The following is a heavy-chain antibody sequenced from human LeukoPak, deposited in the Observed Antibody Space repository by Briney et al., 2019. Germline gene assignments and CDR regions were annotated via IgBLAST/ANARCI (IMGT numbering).Heavy chain of an antibody. CDR1: GGSINSGTFY. V-gene: IGHV4-39*01. J-gene: IGHJ4*02. CDR3: ARRSDSGSDDGEDYFDY. CDR2: MYYDGSS. D-gene: IGHD1-26*01. Sequence: PSETLSLACTVSGGSINSGTFYWGWIRQPPGKGLEWIGSMYYDGSSYYNPSLKSRVTTSVDTSKNQFSLKLTSVTAADTAVYFCARRSDSGSDDGEDYFDYWGQGTLVTVSS.